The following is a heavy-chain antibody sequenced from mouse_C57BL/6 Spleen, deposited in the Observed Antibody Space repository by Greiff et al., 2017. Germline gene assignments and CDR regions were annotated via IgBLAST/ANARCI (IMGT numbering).Heavy chain of an antibody. CDR2: IDPSDSET. D-gene: IGHD3-2*02. J-gene: IGHJ2*01. Sequence: QVQLQQPGAELVRPGSSVKLSCKASGYTFTSYWMHWVKQRPIQGLEWIGNIDPSDSETNYNQKFKDKATLTVDKSSSTAYMQLSSLTSEDSAVXYCARYQGYVDYWGQGTTLTVSS. CDR3: ARYQGYVDY. V-gene: IGHV1-52*01. CDR1: GYTFTSYW.